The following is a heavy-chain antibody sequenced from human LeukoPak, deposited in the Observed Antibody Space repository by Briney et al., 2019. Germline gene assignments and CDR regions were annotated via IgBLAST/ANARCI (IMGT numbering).Heavy chain of an antibody. Sequence: SETLSLTCTVSGGSISSSSYYWGWIRQPPGKGLEWIGSIYYSGSTYYNPSLKSRVTMSVDTSKNQFSLKLSSVTAADTAVYYCVTIRYYYYYMDVWGKGTTVTVSS. D-gene: IGHD3-16*01. V-gene: IGHV4-39*07. CDR2: IYYSGST. CDR3: VTIRYYYYYMDV. J-gene: IGHJ6*03. CDR1: GGSISSSSYY.